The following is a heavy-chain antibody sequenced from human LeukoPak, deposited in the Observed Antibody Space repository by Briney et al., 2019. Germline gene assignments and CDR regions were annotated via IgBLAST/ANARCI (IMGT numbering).Heavy chain of an antibody. CDR3: ARYCSGGSCGSDAFDI. CDR1: GGSISTSYYY. D-gene: IGHD2-15*01. CDR2: IYYSGST. J-gene: IGHJ3*02. Sequence: ETLSLTCTVSGGSISTSYYYWGWIRQPPGKGLEWIGSIYYSGSTYYNPSLKSRVTISVDTSKNQFSLKLSSVTAADTAVYYCARYCSGGSCGSDAFDIWGQGTMVTVSS. V-gene: IGHV4-39*07.